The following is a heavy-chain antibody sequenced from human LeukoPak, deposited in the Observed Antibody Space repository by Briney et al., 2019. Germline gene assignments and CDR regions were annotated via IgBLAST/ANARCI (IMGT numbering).Heavy chain of an antibody. V-gene: IGHV1-69*13. Sequence: SVKVSCKASGGTFSSYAISWVRQAPGQGLEGMGGIIPIFGTANYAQKFQGRVTITADESTSTAYMELSSLRSEDTAVYYCARAGDSSGYYLDYWGQGTLVTVSS. CDR3: ARAGDSSGYYLDY. D-gene: IGHD3-22*01. CDR2: IIPIFGTA. CDR1: GGTFSSYA. J-gene: IGHJ4*02.